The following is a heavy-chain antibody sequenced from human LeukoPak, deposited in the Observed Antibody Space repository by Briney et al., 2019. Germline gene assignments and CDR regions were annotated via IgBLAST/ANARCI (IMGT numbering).Heavy chain of an antibody. V-gene: IGHV3-33*01. CDR2: IWSDGSNK. J-gene: IGHJ4*02. CDR3: ARDLGGSPFDY. D-gene: IGHD1-26*01. Sequence: PGGSLRLSCAASGFTFSSSGMHWVRQAPGKGLEWVAVIWSDGSNKYCADSVEGRFTISRDNSKNTLYLQMNSLRAEDTAVYYCARDLGGSPFDYWGQGTLVTVSS. CDR1: GFTFSSSG.